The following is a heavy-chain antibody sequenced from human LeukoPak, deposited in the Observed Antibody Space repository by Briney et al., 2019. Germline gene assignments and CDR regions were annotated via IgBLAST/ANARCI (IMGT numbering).Heavy chain of an antibody. CDR1: GFTFSDYY. V-gene: IGHV3-11*01. CDR2: ITSTGSTI. Sequence: PGGSLRLSCAASGFTFSDYYMSWIRQAPGKGLEWVSYITSTGSTIFYTDSVKGRFTISRDNSKNTLYLQMNSLRAEDTAVYYCARGEWLLPYWGQGTLVTVSS. CDR3: ARGEWLLPY. D-gene: IGHD3-3*01. J-gene: IGHJ4*02.